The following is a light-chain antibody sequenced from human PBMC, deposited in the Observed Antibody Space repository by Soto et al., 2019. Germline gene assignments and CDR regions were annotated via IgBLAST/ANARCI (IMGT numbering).Light chain of an antibody. CDR2: DVS. J-gene: IGLJ2*01. CDR3: SSYTSSSTPVV. Sequence: QSALTQPASVSGSPGQSITISCTGTSSDVGGYNYVSWYQQHPGKAPKLMIYDVSNRPSWVSNRFSCSKSGNTASLTISGLQAEDEADYYCSSYTSSSTPVVFGGGTKLTVL. CDR1: SSDVGGYNY. V-gene: IGLV2-14*01.